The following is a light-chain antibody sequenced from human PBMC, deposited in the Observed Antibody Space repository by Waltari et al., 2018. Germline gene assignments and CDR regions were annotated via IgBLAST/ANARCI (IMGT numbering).Light chain of an antibody. Sequence: QTVVTQEPWLSVSPGGTVTLTCALSSGSVSRTSYPTWYQQTPGQPPRTLVYKGISRSSGVPDRFSGSILGNTAALTITGAQADDESDYYCSMYMGSGVWVFGGGTKLTVL. J-gene: IGLJ3*02. V-gene: IGLV8-61*01. CDR3: SMYMGSGVWV. CDR1: SGSVSRTSY. CDR2: KGI.